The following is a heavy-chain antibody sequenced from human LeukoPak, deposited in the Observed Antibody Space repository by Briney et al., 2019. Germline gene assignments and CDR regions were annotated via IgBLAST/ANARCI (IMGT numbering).Heavy chain of an antibody. J-gene: IGHJ4*02. V-gene: IGHV4-4*02. CDR2: ISLTGLT. CDR1: GGSISNSNW. Sequence: SETLSLPCGVSGGSISNSNWWGWVRQPPGQGLGWIGEISLTGLTHYNPSLESRVTVSLDKSKNQLSLYLTSVPAADTAVYYCSRENGAFSPFGYWGQGTLVTVLS. D-gene: IGHD2-8*01. CDR3: SRENGAFSPFGY.